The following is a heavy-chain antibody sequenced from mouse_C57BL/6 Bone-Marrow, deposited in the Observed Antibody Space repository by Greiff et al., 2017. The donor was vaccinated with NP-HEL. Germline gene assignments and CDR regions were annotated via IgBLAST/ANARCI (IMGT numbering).Heavy chain of an antibody. J-gene: IGHJ3*01. Sequence: VATISDGGSYTYYPDNVKGRFTISRDNAKNNLYLQMSHLKSEDTAMYYCARLYYSNPFAYWGQGTLVTVSA. CDR2: ISDGGSYT. D-gene: IGHD2-5*01. CDR3: ARLYYSNPFAY. V-gene: IGHV5-4*01.